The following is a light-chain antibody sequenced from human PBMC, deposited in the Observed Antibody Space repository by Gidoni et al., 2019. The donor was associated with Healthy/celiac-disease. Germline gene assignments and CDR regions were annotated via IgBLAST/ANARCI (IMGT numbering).Light chain of an antibody. Sequence: EIVLTQSPATLSLSPGERATLSCRASQSVSSYLAWYQQKPGQAPRLLIYDASNRATGIPARFSGSESGTDFTLTISSLEPEDFAVYYCQQRSNWPPTWTFXXXTKVEIK. V-gene: IGKV3-11*01. CDR2: DAS. CDR1: QSVSSY. CDR3: QQRSNWPPTWT. J-gene: IGKJ1*01.